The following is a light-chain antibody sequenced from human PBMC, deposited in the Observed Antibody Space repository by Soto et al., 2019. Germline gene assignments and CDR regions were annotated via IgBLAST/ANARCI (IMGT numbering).Light chain of an antibody. CDR2: EVS. Sequence: QSALTQPPSASGSPGQSVTISCTGTSSDVGGYNYVSWYQQYPGKAPKVMIYEVSKWPSGVPDRFSGSKSGNTASLTVSGLQAEDEADYYCSSYAGSNNYVFGPGTKVTVL. CDR3: SSYAGSNNYV. J-gene: IGLJ1*01. V-gene: IGLV2-8*01. CDR1: SSDVGGYNY.